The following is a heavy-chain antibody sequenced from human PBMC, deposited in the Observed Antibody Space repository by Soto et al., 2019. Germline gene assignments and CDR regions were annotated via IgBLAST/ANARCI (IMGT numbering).Heavy chain of an antibody. D-gene: IGHD3-10*01. CDR1: GFTFSSYA. J-gene: IGHJ5*02. Sequence: GGSLRLSCAASGFTFSSYAMSWVRQAPGKGLDWVSTITGDGLTTYDADSVKGRFTISRDNSKSTLYLQLNSLRVDDAAVYYCAKDPLQLVSGLFDPWGQGTLVTVSS. V-gene: IGHV3-23*01. CDR2: ITGDGLTT. CDR3: AKDPLQLVSGLFDP.